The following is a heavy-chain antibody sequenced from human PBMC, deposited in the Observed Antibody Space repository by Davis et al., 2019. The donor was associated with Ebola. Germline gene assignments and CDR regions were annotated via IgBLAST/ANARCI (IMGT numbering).Heavy chain of an antibody. CDR1: GFTFSSYV. D-gene: IGHD4-17*01. J-gene: IGHJ4*02. V-gene: IGHV3-23*01. Sequence: GESLKISCAASGFTFSSYVMSWVRQAPGKGLEWVSAISGSGGGTYYADSVRGRFTISRDNSKNTLYLQMNSLKAEDTAVYYCAKDADMTTVTTCWDYWGQGTLVTVSS. CDR3: AKDADMTTVTTCWDY. CDR2: ISGSGGGT.